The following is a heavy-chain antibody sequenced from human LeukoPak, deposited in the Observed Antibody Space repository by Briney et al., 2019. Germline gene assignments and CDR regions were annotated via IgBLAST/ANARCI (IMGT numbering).Heavy chain of an antibody. CDR2: VNHNGIT. J-gene: IGHJ4*02. V-gene: IGHV4-38-2*01. D-gene: IGHD3-22*01. CDR1: GYSISSGYY. Sequence: SETLSITCAVSGYSISSGYYWVWVRQPPGKGLDWIGSVNHNGITYYNPSLKSRVAISVDTPKNHFSLKLSSVTAADTAVYYCARNYDSTGYHNMPLEYWGQGTLVTVSS. CDR3: ARNYDSTGYHNMPLEY.